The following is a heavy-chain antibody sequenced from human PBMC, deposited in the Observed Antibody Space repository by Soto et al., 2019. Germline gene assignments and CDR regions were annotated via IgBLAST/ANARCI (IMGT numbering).Heavy chain of an antibody. J-gene: IGHJ6*02. CDR3: ARVGWDCGGDCYGDYYYYYGMDV. D-gene: IGHD2-21*02. CDR2: INPSGGST. CDR1: GYTFTSYY. Sequence: QVQLVQSGAEVKKPGASVKVSCKASGYTFTSYYMHWVRQAPGQGLEWMGIINPSGGSTSYAQKFQGRVTMTRDTSTSTVYMELSSLRSEDTAVYCCARVGWDCGGDCYGDYYYYYGMDVWGQGTTVTVSS. V-gene: IGHV1-46*03.